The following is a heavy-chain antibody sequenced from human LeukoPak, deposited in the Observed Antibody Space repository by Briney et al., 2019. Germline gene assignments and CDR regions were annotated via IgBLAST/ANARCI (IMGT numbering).Heavy chain of an antibody. CDR1: GFPFSSHG. V-gene: IGHV3-9*01. CDR3: AKASRGAVLLWFGELKGYFDY. D-gene: IGHD3-10*01. CDR2: ISWSSGNI. J-gene: IGHJ4*02. Sequence: GGSLRLSCAGSGFPFSSHGMNWVRQAPGKGLEWVSGISWSSGNIGYADSVKGRFTISRDDTKKSLYLQLNSLRAEDTALYYCAKASRGAVLLWFGELKGYFDYWGQGTLVTVSS.